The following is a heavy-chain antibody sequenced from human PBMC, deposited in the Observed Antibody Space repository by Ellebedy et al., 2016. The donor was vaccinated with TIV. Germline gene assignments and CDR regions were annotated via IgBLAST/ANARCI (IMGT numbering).Heavy chain of an antibody. V-gene: IGHV1-69*13. J-gene: IGHJ3*02. Sequence: AASVKVSCKASGGTFSSYAISWVRQAPGQGLEWMGGIIPIFGTANYAQKFQGRVTITADESTSTAYMELSSLRSEDTAVYYCARGHGRGDCSSTSCPWGIWGQGTMVTVSS. CDR2: IIPIFGTA. D-gene: IGHD2-2*01. CDR3: ARGHGRGDCSSTSCPWGI. CDR1: GGTFSSYA.